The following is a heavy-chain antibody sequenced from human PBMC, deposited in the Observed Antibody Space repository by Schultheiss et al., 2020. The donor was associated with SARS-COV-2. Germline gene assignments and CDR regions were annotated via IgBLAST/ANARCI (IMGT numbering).Heavy chain of an antibody. D-gene: IGHD5-24*01. CDR2: INHSGST. CDR1: GGSFSGYY. V-gene: IGHV4-34*01. CDR3: ASVDGYNVDY. Sequence: SETLSLTCAVYGGSFSGYYWSWIRQPPGKGLEWIGEINHSGSTNYNPSLKSRVTISVDTSKNQFSLKLSSVTAADTAVYYCASVDGYNVDYWGQGTLVTVSS. J-gene: IGHJ4*02.